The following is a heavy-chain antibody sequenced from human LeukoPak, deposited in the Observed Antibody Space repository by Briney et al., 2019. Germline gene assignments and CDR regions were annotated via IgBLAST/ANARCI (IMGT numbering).Heavy chain of an antibody. D-gene: IGHD1-7*01. CDR1: GGSIRSSNSF. CDR2: INHSGST. V-gene: IGHV4-39*07. J-gene: IGHJ6*03. CDR3: ARGLRRTWDYYYMDV. Sequence: KASETLSLTCSVSGGSIRSSNSFWSWIRQPPGKGLEWIGEINHSGSTNYNPSLKSRVTISVDTSKNQFSLRLSSVTAADTAVYYCARGLRRTWDYYYMDVWGKGTTVTVSS.